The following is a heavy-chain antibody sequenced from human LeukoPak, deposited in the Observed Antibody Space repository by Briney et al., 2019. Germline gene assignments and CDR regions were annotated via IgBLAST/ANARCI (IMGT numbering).Heavy chain of an antibody. Sequence: GGSLRLSCAASGFTFSGSAMHWVRQASGKGLEWVGRIRSKANSYATAYAASVKGRFTISRDDSKNTAYLQMNSLKTEDTAVYYCTSRPRYGDHGVLKVDDYWGQGTLVTVSS. CDR2: IRSKANSYAT. J-gene: IGHJ4*02. CDR1: GFTFSGSA. CDR3: TSRPRYGDHGVLKVDDY. D-gene: IGHD4-17*01. V-gene: IGHV3-73*01.